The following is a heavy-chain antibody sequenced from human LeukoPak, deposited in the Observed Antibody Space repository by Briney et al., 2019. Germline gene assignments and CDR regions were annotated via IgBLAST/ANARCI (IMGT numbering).Heavy chain of an antibody. CDR2: INTDGTDT. D-gene: IGHD2-8*01. J-gene: IGHJ4*02. CDR3: ARGYCTNGVCFYLDY. V-gene: IGHV3-74*01. Sequence: GGSLRLSCAASGFTFRNFWMHWDRQVPGKGLVWVSRINTDGTDTDYADSVKGRFTISRDHASNTLYLQMSSLRDEDAAVYYCARGYCTNGVCFYLDYWGQGTLVTVSS. CDR1: GFTFRNFW.